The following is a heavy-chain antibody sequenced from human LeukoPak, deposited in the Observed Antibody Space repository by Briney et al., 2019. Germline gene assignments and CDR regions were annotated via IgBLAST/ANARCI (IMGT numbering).Heavy chain of an antibody. CDR1: GVTFNNYE. J-gene: IGHJ3*01. D-gene: IGHD1-14*01. V-gene: IGHV3-13*01. CDR3: AREGRMGTADAFDV. CDR2: VGIAGDT. Sequence: PGGSLRLPCAASGVTFNNYEMHWVRQTAGKGLEWVSAVGIAGDTFYAGSVKGRFSISRDNAESSLSLQMSSLRAGDTAVYYCAREGRMGTADAFDVWGQGTMVTVSS.